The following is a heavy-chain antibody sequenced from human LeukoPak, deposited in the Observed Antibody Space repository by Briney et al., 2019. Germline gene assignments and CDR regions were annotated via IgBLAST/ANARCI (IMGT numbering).Heavy chain of an antibody. J-gene: IGHJ4*02. V-gene: IGHV1-18*01. CDR1: GYTFTSYG. CDR3: AREEPNCSSTSCYPYY. Sequence: ASVKVSCKASGYTFTSYGISWVQQAPGQGLEWMGWISAYNGNTNYAQKLQGRVTMTTDTSTSTAYMELRSLRSDDTAVYYCAREEPNCSSTSCYPYYWGQGTLVTVSS. D-gene: IGHD2-2*01. CDR2: ISAYNGNT.